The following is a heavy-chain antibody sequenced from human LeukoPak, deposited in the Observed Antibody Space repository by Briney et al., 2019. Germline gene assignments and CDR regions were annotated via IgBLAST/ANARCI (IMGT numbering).Heavy chain of an antibody. CDR2: IYYSGST. CDR3: ARDDADSYAYMDV. CDR1: GGSISSSSYY. V-gene: IGHV4-39*02. J-gene: IGHJ6*03. D-gene: IGHD5-18*01. Sequence: RPSETLSLTCTVSGGSISSSSYYWGWIRQPPGKGLEWIGSIYYSGSTYYNPSLKSRVTISVDTSKNQFSLKLSSVTAADTAVYYCARDDADSYAYMDVWGKGTTVTVSS.